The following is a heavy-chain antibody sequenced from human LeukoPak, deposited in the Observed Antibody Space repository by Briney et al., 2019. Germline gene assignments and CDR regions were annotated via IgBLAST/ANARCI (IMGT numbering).Heavy chain of an antibody. D-gene: IGHD4-17*01. Sequence: ASVKVSCKASGYTFTSYDINWVRQATGQGLEWMGWMNPNSGNTGYAQKFQGRVTMTRNTSISTAYMELSSLRSEDTAVYYCARGFRTTVTLRDRYAFDIWGQGTMVTVSS. CDR3: ARGFRTTVTLRDRYAFDI. CDR1: GYTFTSYD. J-gene: IGHJ3*02. CDR2: MNPNSGNT. V-gene: IGHV1-8*01.